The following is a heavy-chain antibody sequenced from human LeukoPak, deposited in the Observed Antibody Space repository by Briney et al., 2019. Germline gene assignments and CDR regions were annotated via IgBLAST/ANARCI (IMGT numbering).Heavy chain of an antibody. V-gene: IGHV3-23*01. CDR1: GFTFSSYA. J-gene: IGHJ4*02. Sequence: GGSLRLSCAASGFTFSSYAMSWVRQAPGKGLEWVSAISGSGGSTYYADSVKGRFTISRDNSKNTLYLQLNSLKTEDTAVYYCTTVYSSGWHPGYWGQGTLVTVSS. D-gene: IGHD6-19*01. CDR2: ISGSGGST. CDR3: TTVYSSGWHPGY.